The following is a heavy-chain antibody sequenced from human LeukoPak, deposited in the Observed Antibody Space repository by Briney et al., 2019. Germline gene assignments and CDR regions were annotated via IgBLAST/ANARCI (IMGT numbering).Heavy chain of an antibody. J-gene: IGHJ6*02. D-gene: IGHD2-15*01. CDR2: IWYDGSNK. Sequence: GGSLRLSCAASGFTFSSYWMSWVRQAPGKGLEWVAVIWYDGSNKYYVDSVKGRFTISRDNTKNTLYLQMNSLRAEDTAVYYCARVGFCSGGSCYGGHGMDVWGQGTTVTVSS. CDR3: ARVGFCSGGSCYGGHGMDV. CDR1: GFTFSSYW. V-gene: IGHV3-33*08.